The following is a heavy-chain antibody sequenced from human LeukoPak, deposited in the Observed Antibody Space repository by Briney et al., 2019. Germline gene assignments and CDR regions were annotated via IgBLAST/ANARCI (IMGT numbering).Heavy chain of an antibody. J-gene: IGHJ4*02. Sequence: GASVKVPCKASGYTFTGYYMHWVRQAPGQGLEWMGWINPNSGGTNYAQKFQGRVTMTRDTSISTAYMELSRLRSDDTAVYYCARSPPTGYSSSWGVGDYWGQGTLVTVSS. D-gene: IGHD6-13*01. CDR1: GYTFTGYY. CDR3: ARSPPTGYSSSWGVGDY. CDR2: INPNSGGT. V-gene: IGHV1-2*02.